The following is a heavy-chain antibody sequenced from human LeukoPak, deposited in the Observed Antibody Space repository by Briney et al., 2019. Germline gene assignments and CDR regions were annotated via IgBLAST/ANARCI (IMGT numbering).Heavy chain of an antibody. CDR1: GGSFSGYY. V-gene: IGHV4-34*01. CDR3: ARARMTTVKFFDY. CDR2: INHSGST. J-gene: IGHJ4*02. D-gene: IGHD4-17*01. Sequence: SETLSLTCAVYGGSFSGYYWSWIRQPPGKGLEWIGEINHSGSTDYNPSLKSRVTISVDTSENQFSLKLSSVTAADTAVYYCARARMTTVKFFDYWGQGTLVTVSS.